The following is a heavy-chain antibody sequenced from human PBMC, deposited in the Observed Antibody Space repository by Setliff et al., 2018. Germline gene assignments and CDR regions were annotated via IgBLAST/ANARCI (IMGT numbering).Heavy chain of an antibody. V-gene: IGHV3-21*01. CDR2: ISRISTYI. J-gene: IGHJ3*02. CDR1: GFTFSTHS. CDR3: ASAGHSGSWFPFDAFHI. D-gene: IGHD6-13*01. Sequence: GESLKISCAASGFTFSTHSINWVRQAPGKGLEWVSSISRISTYIYYADSMKGRFTISRDNSKNSLYLQMNSLRAEDTAVYYCASAGHSGSWFPFDAFHIWGQGTMVTVSS.